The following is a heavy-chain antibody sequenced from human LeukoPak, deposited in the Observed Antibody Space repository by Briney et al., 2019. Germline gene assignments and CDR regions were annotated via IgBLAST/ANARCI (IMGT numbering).Heavy chain of an antibody. CDR1: GFVFXKEW. CDR3: TTDPPGPSDF. Sequence: XXSLRLSCAASGFVFXKEWMSWVRQAPGKGLEWVGRIKDKNYGETKDYAAPVKGRFIISRDDSENMLFLQMNSLKIEDTAVYYCTTDPPGPSDFWGQGTLVTVSS. V-gene: IGHV3-15*01. J-gene: IGHJ4*02. D-gene: IGHD7-27*01. CDR2: IKDKNYGETK.